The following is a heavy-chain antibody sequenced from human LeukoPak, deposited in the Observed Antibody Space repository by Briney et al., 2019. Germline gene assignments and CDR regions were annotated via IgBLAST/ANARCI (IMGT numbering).Heavy chain of an antibody. CDR1: GFTFSSYN. CDR3: ATESGTYSGTCFDY. V-gene: IGHV3-48*01. J-gene: IGHJ4*02. Sequence: GGSLRLSCAASGFTFSSYNMNWVRQAPGKGLEWVSYITSSSNTIYYADSVKGRFTISRDNAKNSLYLQMNSLRAEDTAVYYCATESGTYSGTCFDYWGQGTLVTVSS. CDR2: ITSSSNTI. D-gene: IGHD1-26*01.